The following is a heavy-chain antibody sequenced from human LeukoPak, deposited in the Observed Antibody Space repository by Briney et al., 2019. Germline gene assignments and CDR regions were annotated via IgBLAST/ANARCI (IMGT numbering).Heavy chain of an antibody. V-gene: IGHV4-4*09. CDR1: GGSISSYY. CDR2: IYTSGST. D-gene: IGHD3-3*01. Sequence: SETLSLTCTVSGGSISSYYWSWIRQPPGKGLEWIGYIYTSGSTNYNPSLKSRVTISVDTSKNQFSLKLSSVTAADTAVYYCARLVAGDYDLWSGYYSNYYYYMDVWGKGTTVTVSS. CDR3: ARLVAGDYDLWSGYYSNYYYYMDV. J-gene: IGHJ6*03.